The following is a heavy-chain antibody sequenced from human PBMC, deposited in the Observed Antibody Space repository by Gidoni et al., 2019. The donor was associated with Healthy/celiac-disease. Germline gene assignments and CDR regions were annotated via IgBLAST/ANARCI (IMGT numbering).Heavy chain of an antibody. D-gene: IGHD1-26*01. CDR2: ISYDGSNK. J-gene: IGHJ4*02. Sequence: QVQLVESGGGVVQPGRSLRLSCAASGFTFSSYGMHWVRQAPGKGLEWVAVISYDGSNKYYADSVKGRFTISRDNSKNTLYLQMNSLRAEDTAVYYCANRVGEIVGATGTDYWGQGTLVTVSS. V-gene: IGHV3-30*18. CDR1: GFTFSSYG. CDR3: ANRVGEIVGATGTDY.